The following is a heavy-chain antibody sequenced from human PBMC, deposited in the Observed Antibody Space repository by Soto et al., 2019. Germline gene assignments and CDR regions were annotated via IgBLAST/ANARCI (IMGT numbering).Heavy chain of an antibody. Sequence: GGSLRLSCVASGFTFDDYGMTWVRQAPGKGLEWVSGITWNGDRTQYGDSVKGRFTISRDNAKNSLYLEMNSLRAEDTALYYCARNRYSDYWGQGTLVTVSS. CDR2: ITWNGDRT. CDR1: GFTFDDYG. V-gene: IGHV3-20*04. CDR3: ARNRYSDY. J-gene: IGHJ4*02. D-gene: IGHD3-16*02.